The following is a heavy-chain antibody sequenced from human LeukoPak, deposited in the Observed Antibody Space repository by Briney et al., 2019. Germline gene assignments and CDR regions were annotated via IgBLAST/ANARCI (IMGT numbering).Heavy chain of an antibody. Sequence: ASVKVSCKASGYTFTSYGISWVRQAPGQGLEWMGWISAYNGNTNYAQKLQGRVTMTTDTSTSTAYMELRSLRSDDKAVYYCARVLESQYYYYYYMDVWGKGTTVTVSS. CDR1: GYTFTSYG. D-gene: IGHD3-3*01. J-gene: IGHJ6*03. CDR3: ARVLESQYYYYYYMDV. CDR2: ISAYNGNT. V-gene: IGHV1-18*01.